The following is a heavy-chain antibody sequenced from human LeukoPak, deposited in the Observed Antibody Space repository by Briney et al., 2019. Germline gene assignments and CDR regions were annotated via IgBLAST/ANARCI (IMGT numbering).Heavy chain of an antibody. Sequence: PGGSLRLSCAASGFTFSSYAMSWVRQAPGKGLEWVSAISGSGGSTYYADSVKGRFTISRDNSKNTLYLQMSSLRAEDTAVYYCAKGSSGYVGMFDYWGQGTLVTVSS. V-gene: IGHV3-23*01. CDR2: ISGSGGST. CDR1: GFTFSSYA. CDR3: AKGSSGYVGMFDY. J-gene: IGHJ4*02. D-gene: IGHD5-12*01.